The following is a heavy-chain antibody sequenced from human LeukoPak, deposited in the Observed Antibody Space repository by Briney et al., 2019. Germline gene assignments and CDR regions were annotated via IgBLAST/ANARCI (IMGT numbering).Heavy chain of an antibody. CDR1: GYTFTGYY. D-gene: IGHD3-9*01. V-gene: IGHV1-2*02. Sequence: GASVKVSCKASGYTFTGYYMHWVRQAPGQGLEWMGWISPNSGGTNYAQKFQGRVTMTRDTSISTAYMELSRLRSDDTAVYYCARGLGDILTGYLSSTFDYWGQGTLVTVSS. J-gene: IGHJ4*02. CDR2: ISPNSGGT. CDR3: ARGLGDILTGYLSSTFDY.